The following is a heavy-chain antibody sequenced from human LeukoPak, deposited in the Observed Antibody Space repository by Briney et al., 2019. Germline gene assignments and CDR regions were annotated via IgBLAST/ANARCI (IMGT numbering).Heavy chain of an antibody. Sequence: ASVQVSCKTSGYSFTDYYMHWVRQAPGQGLEWMGWMNPNSGNTGYAQKFQGRVTMTRNTSISTAYMELSSLRSEDTAVYYCARAGRDAKKDAFDIWGQGTIVSASS. CDR1: GYSFTDYY. V-gene: IGHV1-8*02. D-gene: IGHD5-24*01. J-gene: IGHJ3*02. CDR3: ARAGRDAKKDAFDI. CDR2: MNPNSGNT.